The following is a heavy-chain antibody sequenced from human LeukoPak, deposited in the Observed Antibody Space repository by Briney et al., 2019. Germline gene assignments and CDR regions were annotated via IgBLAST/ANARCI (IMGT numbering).Heavy chain of an antibody. J-gene: IGHJ6*03. CDR2: IYYSGST. V-gene: IGHV4-59*04. CDR3: ALYYYDSNYYYYYMDV. D-gene: IGHD3-22*01. Sequence: SETLSLTCTVSGGSISSYYWSWIRQPPGKGLEWIGYIYYSGSTYYNPSLKSRVTISVDTSKNQFSLKLSSVTAADTAVYYCALYYYDSNYYYYYMDVWGKGTTVTVSS. CDR1: GGSISSYY.